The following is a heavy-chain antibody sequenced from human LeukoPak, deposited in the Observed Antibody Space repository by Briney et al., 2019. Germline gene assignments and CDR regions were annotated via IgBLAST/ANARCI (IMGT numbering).Heavy chain of an antibody. CDR3: ARVPLLWFGERMWGYFDY. CDR2: ISYDGSNK. V-gene: IGHV3-30*04. CDR1: GFTFSSYA. D-gene: IGHD3-10*01. Sequence: PGRSLRLSCAASGFTFSSYAMHWVRQAPGKGLEWVAVISYDGSNKYYADSVKGRFTISRDNSKNTLYPQMNSLRAEDTAVYYCARVPLLWFGERMWGYFDYWGQGTLVTVSS. J-gene: IGHJ4*02.